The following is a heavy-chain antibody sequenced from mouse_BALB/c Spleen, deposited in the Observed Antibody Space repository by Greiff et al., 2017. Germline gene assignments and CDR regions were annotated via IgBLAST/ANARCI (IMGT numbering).Heavy chain of an antibody. D-gene: IGHD1-1*01. CDR3: ANLYYYGSSYYAMDY. Sequence: EVKLVESGGGLVQPGGSLRLSCATSGFTFTDYYMSWVRQPPGKALEWLGFIRNKANGYTTEYSASVKGRFTISRDNSQSILYLQMNTLRAEDSATYYCANLYYYGSSYYAMDYWGQGTSVTVSS. J-gene: IGHJ4*01. CDR2: IRNKANGYTT. V-gene: IGHV7-3*02. CDR1: GFTFTDYY.